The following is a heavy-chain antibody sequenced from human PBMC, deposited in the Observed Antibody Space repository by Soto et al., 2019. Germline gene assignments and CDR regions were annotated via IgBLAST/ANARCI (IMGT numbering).Heavy chain of an antibody. CDR3: ARSGGYYGSTGCFDP. CDR1: VGSISSYY. CDR2: IYYSGRT. D-gene: IGHD3-10*01. Sequence: SETLCLTCTVSVGSISSYYWSWIRQPPGKGLAWIGYIYYSGRTNYNPCLKSRVTMSVGTAKNQFSLKLSSATAADTAVYYCARSGGYYGSTGCFDPWGQGTLVTVSS. J-gene: IGHJ5*02. V-gene: IGHV4-59*01.